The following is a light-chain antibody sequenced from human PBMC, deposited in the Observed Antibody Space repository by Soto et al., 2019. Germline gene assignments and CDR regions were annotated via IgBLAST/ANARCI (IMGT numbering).Light chain of an antibody. Sequence: EIVMTQSPVTLSVSPGERATLSCGASQNISRSLAWYQQKPGQGPSLLIYGASTRATGIPARFSGSASGPDFTLTINRLEPEDFAVYYCQLYGISPQFGQGTRLEI. V-gene: IGKV3-15*01. J-gene: IGKJ5*01. CDR2: GAS. CDR1: QNISRS. CDR3: QLYGISPQ.